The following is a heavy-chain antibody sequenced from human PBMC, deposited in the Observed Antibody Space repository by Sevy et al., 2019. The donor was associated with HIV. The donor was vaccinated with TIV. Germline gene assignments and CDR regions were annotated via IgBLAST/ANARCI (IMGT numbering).Heavy chain of an antibody. V-gene: IGHV3-7*01. CDR2: IKQDGSEQ. Sequence: GGSLRLSCSASGFAFSAYWMVWVRQGPGKGLEWVANIKQDGSEQNYVDSVEGRFTISRDNGKNLLYLQMNGLRAEDTGVYYCAGGGGGFYGDYPFDYWGHGTLVTVSS. D-gene: IGHD4-17*01. CDR1: GFAFSAYW. J-gene: IGHJ4*01. CDR3: AGGGGGFYGDYPFDY.